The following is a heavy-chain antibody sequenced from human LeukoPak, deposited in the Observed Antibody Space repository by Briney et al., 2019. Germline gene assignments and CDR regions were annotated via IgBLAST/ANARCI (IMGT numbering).Heavy chain of an antibody. CDR1: GYTFTSYA. Sequence: ASVKVSCKASGYTFTSYAMNWVRQAPGQGLEWMGWINTNTGNPTYAQGFTGRFVFSLDTSVSTAYLQISSLKAEDTAVCYCARVAAAAGKVGVDYWGQGTLVTVSS. J-gene: IGHJ4*02. CDR2: INTNTGNP. CDR3: ARVAAAAGKVGVDY. V-gene: IGHV7-4-1*02. D-gene: IGHD6-13*01.